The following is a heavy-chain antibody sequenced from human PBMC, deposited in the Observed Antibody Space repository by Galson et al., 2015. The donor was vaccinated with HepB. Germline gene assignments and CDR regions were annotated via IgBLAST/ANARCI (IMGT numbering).Heavy chain of an antibody. D-gene: IGHD4-17*01. V-gene: IGHV3-23*01. CDR1: GFTSSSYA. CDR2: ISGSGGST. J-gene: IGHJ5*01. CDR3: AKGPRGDYGDYPPNWFDS. Sequence: SLRLSCAASGFTSSSYAMSWVRQAPGKGLEWASTISGSGGSTYYADSVKGRFTISRDNSKNTLYLQTNGLRAEDTAVYYCAKGPRGDYGDYPPNWFDSWGQGTLVTVSS.